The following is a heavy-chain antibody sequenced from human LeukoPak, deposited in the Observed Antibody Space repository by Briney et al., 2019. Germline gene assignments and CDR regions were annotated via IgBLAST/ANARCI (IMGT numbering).Heavy chain of an antibody. Sequence: PSETLSLTCAVYGGSFSGYYWSWIRQPPGKGLEWIGEINHSGSTNCNPSLKSRVTISVDTSKNQFSLKLSSVTAADTAVYYCARALSRITIFGVVSYFDYWGQGTLVTVSS. CDR2: INHSGST. V-gene: IGHV4-34*01. CDR3: ARALSRITIFGVVSYFDY. CDR1: GGSFSGYY. J-gene: IGHJ4*02. D-gene: IGHD3-3*01.